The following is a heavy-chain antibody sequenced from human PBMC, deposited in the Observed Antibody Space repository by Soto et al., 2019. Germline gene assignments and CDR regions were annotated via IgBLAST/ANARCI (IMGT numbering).Heavy chain of an antibody. CDR3: ARSQDSSGYWNNCFDP. CDR1: GGTFSTYT. CDR2: IIPIFGTA. J-gene: IGHJ5*02. Sequence: QVQLVQSGAEGKKPGSSVKVSCKASGGTFSTYTITWVRQAPGQGLEWMGGIIPIFGTANYPQKLQGRVTITADESTSTAYMEMSSLRSEDTAVYYCARSQDSSGYWNNCFDPWGQGTLVTVSS. D-gene: IGHD3-22*01. V-gene: IGHV1-69*01.